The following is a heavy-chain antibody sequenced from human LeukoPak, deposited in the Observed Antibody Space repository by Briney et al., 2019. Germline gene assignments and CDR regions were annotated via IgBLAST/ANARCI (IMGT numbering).Heavy chain of an antibody. CDR3: AREYDYGDYVPFDY. V-gene: IGHV4-31*03. Sequence: PSETLSLTCTVSGVTISSGGYYWSWLRPHPGKGLEWIGYIYYSGSTYYNPSLKSRVTISVDTSKNQFSLKLSSVTAADTAVYYCAREYDYGDYVPFDYWGQGTLVTVSS. CDR1: GVTISSGGYY. D-gene: IGHD4-17*01. CDR2: IYYSGST. J-gene: IGHJ4*02.